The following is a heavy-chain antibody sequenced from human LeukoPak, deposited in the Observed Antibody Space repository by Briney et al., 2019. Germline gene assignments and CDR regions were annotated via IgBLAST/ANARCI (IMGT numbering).Heavy chain of an antibody. D-gene: IGHD3-10*01. J-gene: IGHJ6*02. V-gene: IGHV3-53*01. CDR2: IYSGGST. CDR3: ARLSYFFASGSCSSVDV. CDR1: GFTVSSNY. Sequence: GGSLRLSCAASGFTVSSNYMSWVRQAPGKGLEWVSVIYSGGSTYYADSVKGRFTISRDNSKNPLYLQMNTLRAGDTAVYYCARLSYFFASGSCSSVDVWGQGTTVTVSS.